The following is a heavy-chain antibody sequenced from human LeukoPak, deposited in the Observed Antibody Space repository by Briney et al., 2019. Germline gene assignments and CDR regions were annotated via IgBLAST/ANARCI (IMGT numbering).Heavy chain of an antibody. CDR2: IKKDGSEK. D-gene: IGHD2-8*01. V-gene: IGHV3-7*04. J-gene: IGHJ4*02. CDR1: GFTFSSYW. CDR3: ARDAEIAGEWFDY. Sequence: GGSLRLSCAASGFTFSSYWMSWVRQAPGKGLEWVANIKKDGSEKYYMDSVKGRFTISRDNAKNSLYLQMNSLRAEDTALYYCARDAEIAGEWFDYWGQGTLVTVSS.